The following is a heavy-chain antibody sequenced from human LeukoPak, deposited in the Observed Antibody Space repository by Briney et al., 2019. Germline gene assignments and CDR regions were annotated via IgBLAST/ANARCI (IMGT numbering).Heavy chain of an antibody. CDR2: IYTSGST. CDR1: GGSISSYY. D-gene: IGHD1-26*01. Sequence: SETLSLTCTVSGGSISSYYWSWIRQPAGKGLEWIGRIYTSGSTNYNPSLKSRVTMSVDTSKNQFSLKLSSATAADTAVYYCRGGSYVGGYDYWGQGTLVTVSS. J-gene: IGHJ4*02. V-gene: IGHV4-4*07. CDR3: RGGSYVGGYDY.